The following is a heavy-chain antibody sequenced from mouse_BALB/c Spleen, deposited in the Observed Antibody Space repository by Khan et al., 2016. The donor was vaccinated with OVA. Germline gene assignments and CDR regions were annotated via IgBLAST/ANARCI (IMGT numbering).Heavy chain of an antibody. J-gene: IGHJ3*01. CDR1: GYTFTDFL. V-gene: IGHV1-77*01. CDR2: IYPGSGYI. CDR3: DSAGYEGFAH. D-gene: IGHD3-2*02. Sequence: VQLQESGPELVKPGASVKMSCKAPGYTFTDFLISWLKQRPGQGLEWIGEIYPGSGYIYYNEKFKGKATLTSEKSSNTAYMQLNSLTSEESAVYVYDSAGYEGFAHWGQGTLVTVSA.